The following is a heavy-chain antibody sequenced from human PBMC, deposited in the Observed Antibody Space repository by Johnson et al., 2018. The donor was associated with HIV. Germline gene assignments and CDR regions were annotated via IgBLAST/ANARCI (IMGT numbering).Heavy chain of an antibody. D-gene: IGHD6-19*01. CDR2: ISSRGSTI. J-gene: IGHJ3*02. V-gene: IGHV3-11*04. CDR1: GFTFSDYY. Sequence: QVQLVESGVGLVQPGGSLRLSCAASGFTFSDYYMSWIRQAPGKGLEWVSYISSRGSTIYYADSVKGRFTISRDNDKNSLYLHMNSLRAEDTALYYCARDKVWQWLSSRDADAFYIWGQGTMVSVSS. CDR3: ARDKVWQWLSSRDADAFYI.